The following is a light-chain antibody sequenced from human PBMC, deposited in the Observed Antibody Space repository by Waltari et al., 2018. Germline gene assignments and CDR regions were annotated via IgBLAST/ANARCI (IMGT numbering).Light chain of an antibody. CDR1: QIISYY. CDR3: QQSYSSPT. CDR2: TAS. Sequence: DIQMTQSPSSLSASVGDRVPITCRASQIISYYLNWYQHKPGKDPKLLIYTASSLQGGVPSRFSGSGSVTDFTLTISSLQPDDFATYYCQQSYSSPTFGGGTKVEI. V-gene: IGKV1-39*01. J-gene: IGKJ4*01.